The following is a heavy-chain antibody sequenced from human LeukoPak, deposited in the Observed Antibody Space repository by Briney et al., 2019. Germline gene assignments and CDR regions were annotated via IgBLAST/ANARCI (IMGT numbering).Heavy chain of an antibody. V-gene: IGHV3-23*01. CDR2: ISGSGGST. J-gene: IGHJ5*02. CDR1: GFTFSSYA. CDR3: AKGGYYDFWSGPQRWFDP. Sequence: GASLRLSCAASGFTFSSYAMSWVRPAPGKGLEWVSAISGSGGSTYYADSVKGRFTISRDNSKNTLYLQMNSLRAEDTAVYYCAKGGYYDFWSGPQRWFDPWGQGTLVTVSS. D-gene: IGHD3-3*01.